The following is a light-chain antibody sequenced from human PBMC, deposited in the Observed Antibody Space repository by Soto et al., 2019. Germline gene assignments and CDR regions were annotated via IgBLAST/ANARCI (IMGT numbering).Light chain of an antibody. CDR3: LQDYTYPRT. CDR1: QGIRNA. CDR2: ASS. J-gene: IGKJ1*01. Sequence: QTTQSPSSLSASVGDRVTIACRASQGIRNALAWYQQRPGKAPALLIYASSNLQAGVPSRFRGSGSGAEFPLTISSLQTEDSATYYCLQDYTYPRTFGQGTKVDI. V-gene: IGKV1-6*01.